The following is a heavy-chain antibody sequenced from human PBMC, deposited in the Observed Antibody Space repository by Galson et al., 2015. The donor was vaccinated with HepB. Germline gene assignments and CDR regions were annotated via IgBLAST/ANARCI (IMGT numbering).Heavy chain of an antibody. D-gene: IGHD6-13*01. J-gene: IGHJ4*02. CDR2: IIPIFGIA. Sequence: SVKVSCKASGGTFSSYAISWVRQAPGQGLEWMGGIIPIFGIANYAQKFQGRVTITADESTSTAYMELSSLRSEDTAVYYCARDRTAAAAYLDYWGQGTLVTVSS. CDR1: GGTFSSYA. CDR3: ARDRTAAAAYLDY. V-gene: IGHV1-69*13.